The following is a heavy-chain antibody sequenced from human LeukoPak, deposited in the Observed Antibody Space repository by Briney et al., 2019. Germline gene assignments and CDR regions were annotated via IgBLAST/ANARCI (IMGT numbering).Heavy chain of an antibody. CDR1: GFTFSSYA. Sequence: GGSLRLSCAASGFTFSSYAMHWVRQAPGKGLEWVSAISGSGGSTYYTDSVKGRFTISRDNSKNTLYLQMNSLRAEDTAVYHCAKVIAAAGTRTFDYWGQGTLVTVSS. J-gene: IGHJ4*02. V-gene: IGHV3-23*01. CDR3: AKVIAAAGTRTFDY. CDR2: ISGSGGST. D-gene: IGHD6-13*01.